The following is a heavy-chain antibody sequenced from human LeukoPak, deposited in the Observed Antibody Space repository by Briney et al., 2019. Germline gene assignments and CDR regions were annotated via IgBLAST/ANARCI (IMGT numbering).Heavy chain of an antibody. CDR3: ARKGRIYGDYDY. CDR2: INPNSGGT. CDR1: VYTFPAYY. J-gene: IGHJ4*02. D-gene: IGHD4-17*01. V-gene: IGHV1-2*02. Sequence: ASVKVSCKASVYTFPAYYIHWVRQAPGQGLEWIGFINPNSGGTHYAQNLQGRVTVTRDTSISTVCLEMIRLRSDDTAVYYCARKGRIYGDYDYWGRGTLVTASS.